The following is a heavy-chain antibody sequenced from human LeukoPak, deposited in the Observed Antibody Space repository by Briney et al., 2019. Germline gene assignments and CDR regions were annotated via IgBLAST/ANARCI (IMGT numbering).Heavy chain of an antibody. J-gene: IGHJ4*02. CDR1: GFALSDYA. CDR3: AKDRVGGWYVYYFDY. Sequence: GGSLRLSCAASGFALSDYAINWVRQAPGKGVEWVAFIRYDGSNKYYADSVKGRFTISRDNSKNTLYLQMNSLRAEDTAVYYCAKDRVGGWYVYYFDYWGQGTLVTVSS. V-gene: IGHV3-30*02. CDR2: IRYDGSNK. D-gene: IGHD6-19*01.